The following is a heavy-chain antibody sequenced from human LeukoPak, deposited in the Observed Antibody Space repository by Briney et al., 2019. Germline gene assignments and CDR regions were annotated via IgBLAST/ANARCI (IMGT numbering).Heavy chain of an antibody. D-gene: IGHD4-17*01. CDR2: INHSGST. V-gene: IGHV4-34*01. J-gene: IGHJ6*02. CDR1: GGSFSGYY. Sequence: PSETLSLTCAVYGGSFSGYYWSWIRQPPGKGLEWIGEINHSGSTNYNPSLKSRVTISVDTSKNQFSLKLSSVTAADTAVYYCARAATVSFYYYYGMDVWGQGTTVTASS. CDR3: ARAATVSFYYYYGMDV.